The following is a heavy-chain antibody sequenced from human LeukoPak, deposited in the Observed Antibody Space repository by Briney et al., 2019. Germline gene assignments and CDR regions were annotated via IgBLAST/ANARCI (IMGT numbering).Heavy chain of an antibody. V-gene: IGHV1-69*06. CDR3: ARQFTGSPAQDY. CDR1: GGTFSSYA. Sequence: SVKVSCKASGGTFSSYAISWVRQAPGQGLEWMGGIIPIFGTANYAQKFQGRVTITADKSTSTAYMELSSLRSEDTAVYYCARQFTGSPAQDYWGQGTLVTVSS. CDR2: IIPIFGTA. J-gene: IGHJ4*02. D-gene: IGHD5-24*01.